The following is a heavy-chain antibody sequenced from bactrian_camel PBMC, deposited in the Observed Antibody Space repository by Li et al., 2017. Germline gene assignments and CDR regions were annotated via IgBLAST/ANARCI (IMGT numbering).Heavy chain of an antibody. J-gene: IGHJ4*01. V-gene: IGHV3S53*01. Sequence: HVQLVESGGGSVQAGGSLRLSCTASGDVGSVTCTGWFRQAPGKGLEWVSGTTSGGNTNYADSVKGRFTISRDNVKNTVYLQMNSLKPEDTAIYYCALDLSCARILTGSSSSVGQGTQVTVS. CDR1: GDVGSVTC. CDR2: TTSGGNT. D-gene: IGHD7*01.